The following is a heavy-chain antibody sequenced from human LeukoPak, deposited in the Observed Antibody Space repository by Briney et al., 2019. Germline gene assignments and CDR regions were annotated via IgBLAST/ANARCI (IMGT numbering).Heavy chain of an antibody. Sequence: GGSLRLSYAASGFTFSSYSMNWVRQAPGKGLEWVSSISSSSSYIYYADSVKGRFTISRDNAKNSLYLQMNSLRAGDTAVYYCAREGRGYYYYGMDVWGQGTTVTVSS. CDR3: AREGRGYYYYGMDV. J-gene: IGHJ6*02. CDR2: ISSSSSYI. CDR1: GFTFSSYS. V-gene: IGHV3-21*01.